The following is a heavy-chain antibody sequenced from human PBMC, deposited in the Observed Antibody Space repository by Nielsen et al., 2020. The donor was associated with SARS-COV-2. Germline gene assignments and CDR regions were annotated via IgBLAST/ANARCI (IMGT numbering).Heavy chain of an antibody. CDR1: GFTFSSYS. J-gene: IGHJ4*02. CDR3: TREEYQLTTDFDY. Sequence: GESLKISCAASGFTFSSYSMNWVRQAPGKGLESVSSISSSSSYIYYADSVKGRFTISRDNAKNSLYLQMNSLKTEDTAVYYCTREEYQLTTDFDYWGQGTLVTVSS. D-gene: IGHD2-2*01. CDR2: ISSSSSYI. V-gene: IGHV3-21*03.